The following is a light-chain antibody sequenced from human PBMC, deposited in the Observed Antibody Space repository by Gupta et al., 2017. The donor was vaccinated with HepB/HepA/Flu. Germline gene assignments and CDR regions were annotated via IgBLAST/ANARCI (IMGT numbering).Light chain of an antibody. CDR1: QSRLHSNGYNY. Sequence: DIVMTQSPLSLPVTPGEPASISCRSSQSRLHSNGYNYLDWYLQKPGQSPQLLIYLGSNRASGVPDRFSGSGSGTDFTLKISSVEAEDVGVYYCRQALQTPRTFGQGTKVEIK. J-gene: IGKJ1*01. CDR2: LGS. CDR3: RQALQTPRT. V-gene: IGKV2-28*01.